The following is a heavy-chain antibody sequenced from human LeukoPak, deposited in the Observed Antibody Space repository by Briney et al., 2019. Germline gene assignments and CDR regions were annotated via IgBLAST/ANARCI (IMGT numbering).Heavy chain of an antibody. J-gene: IGHJ3*02. V-gene: IGHV3-21*01. D-gene: IGHD3-3*01. CDR1: GFTFSSYA. CDR3: ARPLWSGYYRSAFDI. Sequence: GGSLRLSCAASGFTFSSYAMSWVRQAPGKGLEWVSAISSSGRYMYYADSVKGRFTISRDNANNSLYLQMDSLRAEDTAVYYCARPLWSGYYRSAFDIWGRGTMVTVSS. CDR2: ISSSGRYM.